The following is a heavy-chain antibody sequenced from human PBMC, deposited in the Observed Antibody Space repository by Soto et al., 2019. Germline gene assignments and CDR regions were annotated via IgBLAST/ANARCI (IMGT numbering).Heavy chain of an antibody. CDR1: GGTFSSYA. V-gene: IGHV1-69*13. J-gene: IGHJ6*02. CDR3: ARPGYSSSWYGYYYYGMAV. Sequence: SVKVSCKASGGTFSSYAISWVRQAPGQGLEWMGGIIPIFGTANYAQKFQGRVTITADESTSTAYMELSSLRSEDTAVYYCARPGYSSSWYGYYYYGMAVRAQRTTDTGSS. CDR2: IIPIFGTA. D-gene: IGHD6-13*01.